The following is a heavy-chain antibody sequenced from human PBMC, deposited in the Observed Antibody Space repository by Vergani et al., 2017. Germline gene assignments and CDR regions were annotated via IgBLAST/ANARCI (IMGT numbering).Heavy chain of an antibody. CDR2: ISWNSGAV. V-gene: IGHV3-9*01. CDR1: GITFWKFG. D-gene: IGHD3-3*01. Sequence: EVDLVESGGGLAQPGGSLRLSCEASGITFWKFGMHWVRQGPGKGLEWVSGISWNSGAVDYADSVRGRFTISRDNAKNSLFLEMNSLRFEDTARYYCARDGHYSVLSGYYIGGGFDIWGQGTMVTVSS. CDR3: ARDGHYSVLSGYYIGGGFDI. J-gene: IGHJ3*02.